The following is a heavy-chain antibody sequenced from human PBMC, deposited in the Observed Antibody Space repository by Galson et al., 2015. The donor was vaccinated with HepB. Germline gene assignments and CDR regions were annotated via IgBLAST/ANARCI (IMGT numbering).Heavy chain of an antibody. V-gene: IGHV2-5*01. CDR3: ARIPIGSSSWYVPEGGRSDYYYYYGMDV. CDR2: IHWNDVK. CDR1: GFPLSASGVA. J-gene: IGHJ6*02. D-gene: IGHD6-13*01. Sequence: PALVKPTQTLTLTCTVSGFPLSASGVAVGRIRQPPGKALEWLSLIHWNDVKRSRPSLRSRLTITKDTSKNQVVLTMTNMDPVDTATYYCARIPIGSSSWYVPEGGRSDYYYYYGMDVWGQGTTVTVSS.